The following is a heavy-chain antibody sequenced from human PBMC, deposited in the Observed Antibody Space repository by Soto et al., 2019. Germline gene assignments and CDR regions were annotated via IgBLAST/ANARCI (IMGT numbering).Heavy chain of an antibody. CDR2: INHSGNT. V-gene: IGHV4-34*01. D-gene: IGHD6-19*01. Sequence: SETLSLTCGVNGGSVSGHYWSWIRRPPGKGLEWIGEINHSGNTNYNPSLKGRVTISVDTSKNQFSLKLSSVTAADTAVYFCAGQVGIAVPGAGDWYHYYGMDVWGQGSTVTVSS. CDR1: GGSVSGHY. CDR3: AGQVGIAVPGAGDWYHYYGMDV. J-gene: IGHJ6*02.